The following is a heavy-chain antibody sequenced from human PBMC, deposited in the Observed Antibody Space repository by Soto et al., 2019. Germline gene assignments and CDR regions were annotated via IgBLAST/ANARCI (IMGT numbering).Heavy chain of an antibody. CDR2: IYSGGST. D-gene: IGHD6-13*01. V-gene: IGHV3-66*01. J-gene: IGHJ4*02. CDR1: GFTVSSNY. Sequence: PGGSLRLSCAASGFTVSSNYMSWVRQAPGKGLEWVSVIYSGGSTYYADSVKGRFTISRDNSKNTLYLQMNSLRAEDTALYYCARVKQQLASHPFDYWGQGTLVTVSS. CDR3: ARVKQQLASHPFDY.